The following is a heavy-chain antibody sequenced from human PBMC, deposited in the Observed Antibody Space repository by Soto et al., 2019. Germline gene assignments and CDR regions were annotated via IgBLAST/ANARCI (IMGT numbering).Heavy chain of an antibody. Sequence: QVQLQESGPGLVKPSETLSLTCTVSGGSISSYYWSWIRQPPRKGLEWIGYIYYTGSTNHNPSLKSRXXTXVXXSKNQFSLKVSSVTAADTAVYYCARVHGDYWYSDLWGRGTLVTVSS. CDR1: GGSISSYY. CDR2: IYYTGST. J-gene: IGHJ2*01. D-gene: IGHD4-17*01. CDR3: ARVHGDYWYSDL. V-gene: IGHV4-59*01.